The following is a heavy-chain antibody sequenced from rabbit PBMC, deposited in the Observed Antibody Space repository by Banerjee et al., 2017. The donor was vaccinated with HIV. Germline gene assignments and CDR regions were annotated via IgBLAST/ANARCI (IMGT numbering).Heavy chain of an antibody. J-gene: IGHJ4*01. D-gene: IGHD6-1*01. Sequence: QSLEESGGGLVQPEGSLTLTCTASGFSFSGSGYMCWVRQAPGKGLELIACMNPGSGSAFYASWVKSRFPISKTSSTTVTLQMTSLTAADPATYFCARDNAITNGYVFNLWGPGTLVTVS. CDR2: MNPGSGSA. V-gene: IGHV1S40*01. CDR1: GFSFSGSGY. CDR3: ARDNAITNGYVFNL.